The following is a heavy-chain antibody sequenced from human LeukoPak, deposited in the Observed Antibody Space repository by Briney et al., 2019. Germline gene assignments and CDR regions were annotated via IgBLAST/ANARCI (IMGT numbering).Heavy chain of an antibody. Sequence: PSETLSLTCSVSGGSISSGSHYWGWVRQPPGKGLEWIGSIQNTGTTHYNPTLKSRVTMSVDTSRNHFSLMMSSVTAADTAVYYCARDGRGWRWELLFGANYYYYMDVWGKGTTVAVS. J-gene: IGHJ6*03. V-gene: IGHV4-39*07. CDR3: ARDGRGWRWELLFGANYYYYMDV. CDR1: GGSISSGSHY. CDR2: IQNTGTT. D-gene: IGHD2-15*01.